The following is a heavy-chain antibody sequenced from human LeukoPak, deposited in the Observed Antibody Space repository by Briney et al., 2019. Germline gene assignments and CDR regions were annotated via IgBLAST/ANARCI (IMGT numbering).Heavy chain of an antibody. V-gene: IGHV3-33*01. J-gene: IGHJ6*02. D-gene: IGHD2/OR15-2a*01. CDR1: GFPFNKYG. CDR3: ARDVTGEYYYYGSDV. CDR2: VWYDGTNQ. Sequence: GGSLRLSCAASGFPFNKYGIPWVRQAPGKGLEWVAVVWYDGTNQHYDDSVKGRFTIFRDNAKNTLFLQLNSLRVEDTGVYYCARDVTGEYYYYGSDVWGQGTTVTVS.